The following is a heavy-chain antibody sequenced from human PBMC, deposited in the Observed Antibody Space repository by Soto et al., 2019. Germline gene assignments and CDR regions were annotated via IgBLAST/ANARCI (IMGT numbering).Heavy chain of an antibody. CDR3: AKQSDYGDNYYYYGMDV. CDR1: GYSLTSYW. D-gene: IGHD4-17*01. Sequence: PGESLKISCKVSGYSLTSYWIRGVRHIPGKSLEWMGIIYPGDSSTRYSPSFQGQVTMSADKSISTAYLQWSSLKASDTAVYYCAKQSDYGDNYYYYGMDVWGPGTTVTVSS. J-gene: IGHJ6*02. CDR2: IYPGDSST. V-gene: IGHV5-51*01.